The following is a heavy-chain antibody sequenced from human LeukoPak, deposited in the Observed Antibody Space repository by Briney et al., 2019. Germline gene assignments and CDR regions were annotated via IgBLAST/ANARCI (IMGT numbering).Heavy chain of an antibody. Sequence: GGSLRLSCAASGFTFSDYYMSWIRQAPGKGLEWVSYISSGGSTIYHADSVKGRFTISRDNAKNSLYLQMNSLRAEDTAVYYCARESRELLSHAFDIWGQGTMVTVSS. D-gene: IGHD1-26*01. CDR2: ISSGGSTI. V-gene: IGHV3-11*04. CDR1: GFTFSDYY. J-gene: IGHJ3*02. CDR3: ARESRELLSHAFDI.